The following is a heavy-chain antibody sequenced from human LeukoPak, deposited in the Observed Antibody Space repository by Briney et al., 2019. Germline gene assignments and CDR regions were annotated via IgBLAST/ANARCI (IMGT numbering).Heavy chain of an antibody. CDR3: ARDHGDYYYYYGMDV. V-gene: IGHV1-3*01. D-gene: IGHD4-17*01. CDR2: INAGNGNT. CDR1: GYTFTSYA. J-gene: IGHJ6*02. Sequence: ASVKVSCKASGYTFTSYAMHWVRQAPGQRLEWMGWINAGNGNTKYSQKFQGRVTITRDTSASTAYMELSSLRSEDTAVYYCARDHGDYYYYYGMDVWGQGTTVTVSS.